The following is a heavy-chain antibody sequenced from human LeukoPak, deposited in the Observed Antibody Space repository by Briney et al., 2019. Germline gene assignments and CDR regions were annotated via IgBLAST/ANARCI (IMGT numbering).Heavy chain of an antibody. V-gene: IGHV4-59*01. CDR1: GGSISSYY. CDR2: IYYSGGP. Sequence: SETLSLTCTVSGGSISSYYWSWIRQPPGKGLEWIGYIYYSGGPKYNPSLKGRVTISVDTSKNQFSLKLSSVTAADTAVYYCARRSYSASYYLDYWAQGTLVTVSS. J-gene: IGHJ4*02. CDR3: ARRSYSASYYLDY. D-gene: IGHD1-26*01.